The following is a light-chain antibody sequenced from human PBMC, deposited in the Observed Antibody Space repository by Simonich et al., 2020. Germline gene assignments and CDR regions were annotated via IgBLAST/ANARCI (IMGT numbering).Light chain of an antibody. V-gene: IGLV6-57*01. J-gene: IGLJ3*02. CDR2: EDN. CDR3: QSYDSSNWV. CDR1: SGSIASNY. Sequence: NFMLTQPHSVSESPGKTVTISCTRHSGSIASNYMQWYQQRPGSSTTTVIYEDNQRPSGVPDRFAGSIDSSSNAASLTSSGLKTEDEADYYCQSYDSSNWVFGGGTKLTVL.